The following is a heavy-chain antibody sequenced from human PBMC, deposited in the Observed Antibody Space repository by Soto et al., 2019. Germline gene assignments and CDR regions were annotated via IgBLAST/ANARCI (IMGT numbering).Heavy chain of an antibody. CDR3: ARAYKPADYGDYGGFDI. CDR2: IYYSGST. V-gene: IGHV4-31*03. Sequence: SETLSLTCTVSGGSISSGGYYWSWIRQHPGKGLEWIGYIYYSGSTYYNPSLKSRVTISVDTSKNQFSLKLSSVTAADTAVYYCARAYKPADYGDYGGFDIWGQGTMVTVSS. D-gene: IGHD4-17*01. J-gene: IGHJ3*02. CDR1: GGSISSGGYY.